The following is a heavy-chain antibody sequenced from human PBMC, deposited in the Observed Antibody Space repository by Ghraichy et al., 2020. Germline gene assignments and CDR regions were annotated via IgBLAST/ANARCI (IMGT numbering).Heavy chain of an antibody. CDR2: IKQDGGEK. V-gene: IGHV3-7*01. J-gene: IGHJ6*02. D-gene: IGHD3-10*01. CDR3: ARPRGVLYYYSMDV. CDR1: GFALSSYW. Sequence: GESLNISCAASGFALSSYWMTWVRQAPGKGLEWVANIKQDGGEKYYVDSVKGRFTISRDNAKNSLYLQMNSLRADDTAVYYCARPRGVLYYYSMDVWGQGTTVTVSS.